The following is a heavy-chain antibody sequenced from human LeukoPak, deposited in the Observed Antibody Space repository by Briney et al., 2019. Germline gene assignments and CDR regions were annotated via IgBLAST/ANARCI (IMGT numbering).Heavy chain of an antibody. CDR3: ARARAYSSSGYYFDY. J-gene: IGHJ4*02. CDR1: GGSISSGDYY. Sequence: RPSQTLSLTCTVSGGSISSGDYYWSWIRQPPGKGLEWIGHIYHSGITYYNPSLKSRVTFLVDTSKNQFSLKVNSVTAADTAVYHCARARAYSSSGYYFDYWGQGTLVTVSS. CDR2: IYHSGIT. D-gene: IGHD6-13*01. V-gene: IGHV4-30-4*08.